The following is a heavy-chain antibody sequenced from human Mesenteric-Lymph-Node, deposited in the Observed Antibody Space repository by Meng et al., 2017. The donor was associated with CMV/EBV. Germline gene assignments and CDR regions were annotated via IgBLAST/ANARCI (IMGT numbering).Heavy chain of an antibody. V-gene: IGHV3-74*01. J-gene: IGHJ5*02. Sequence: GGPLRLSCAVPGFTFKNVWMTWVRQAPGKGLEWVSRINNDGSTTSYADSVKGRFTISRDNAKNTLYLQMNSLRGEDTAVYYCAREAVAGTNWFDPWGQGTLVTVSS. CDR3: AREAVAGTNWFDP. CDR1: GFTFKNVW. CDR2: INNDGSTT. D-gene: IGHD6-19*01.